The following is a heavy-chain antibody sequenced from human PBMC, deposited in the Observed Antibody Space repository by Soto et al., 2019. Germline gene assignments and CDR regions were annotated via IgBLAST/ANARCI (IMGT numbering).Heavy chain of an antibody. D-gene: IGHD3-10*01. V-gene: IGHV3-48*01. CDR1: GFTFSSYS. CDR3: ARDKVRSPLDY. CDR2: ISSSSSTI. Sequence: EVQLVESGGGLVQPGGSLRLSCAASGFTFSSYSMNWVRQAPGKGLEWVSYISSSSSTIYYADSVKGRFTISRDNAKNSPDLQMNSLRAEDTAVYYGARDKVRSPLDYWGQGTLVTVSS. J-gene: IGHJ4*02.